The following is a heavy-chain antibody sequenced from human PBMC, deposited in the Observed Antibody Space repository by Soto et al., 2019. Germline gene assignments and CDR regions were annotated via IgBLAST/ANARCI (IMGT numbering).Heavy chain of an antibody. Sequence: SXTLSLTCTVSGASISGYHCSWILQFPGKGLEWIGYISYSGTTNYNPSLKSRVTMSVDTSMNQLFLKLNSVTAAETAVYYCARSTSTIFGVITLFFDYWGQGTLVTVSS. CDR3: ARSTSTIFGVITLFFDY. D-gene: IGHD3-3*01. CDR1: GASISGYH. J-gene: IGHJ4*02. V-gene: IGHV4-59*01. CDR2: ISYSGTT.